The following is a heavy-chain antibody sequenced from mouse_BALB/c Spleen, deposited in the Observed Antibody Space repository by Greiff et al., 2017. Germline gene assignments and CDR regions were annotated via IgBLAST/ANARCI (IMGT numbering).Heavy chain of an antibody. Sequence: QVQLQQSGAELAKPGASVKMSCKASGYTFTSYWMHWVKQRPGQGLEWIGYINPSTGYTEYNQKFKDKATLTADKSSSTAYMQLSSLTSEDSAVYYCARSTRYDAMDYWGQGTSVTVSS. D-gene: IGHD2-14*01. CDR1: GYTFTSYW. CDR2: INPSTGYT. J-gene: IGHJ4*01. V-gene: IGHV1-7*01. CDR3: ARSTRYDAMDY.